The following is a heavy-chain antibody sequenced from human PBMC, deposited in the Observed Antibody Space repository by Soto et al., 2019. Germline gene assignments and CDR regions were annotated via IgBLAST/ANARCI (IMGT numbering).Heavy chain of an antibody. Sequence: SETLSLTCTVSGVSISSDNWWTWVRQSPRKGLEYIGEIFHDGTANYFPSFERRVAMSVDKSKNQFSLKLTSVTAADAAIYYCARLVYDTRLDYLYFDFWGQGAQVTVSS. J-gene: IGHJ4*02. V-gene: IGHV4-4*02. CDR3: ARLVYDTRLDYLYFDF. CDR2: IFHDGTA. D-gene: IGHD3-16*01. CDR1: GVSISSDNW.